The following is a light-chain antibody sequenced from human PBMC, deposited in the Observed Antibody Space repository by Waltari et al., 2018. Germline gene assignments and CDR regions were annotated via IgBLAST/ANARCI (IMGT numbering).Light chain of an antibody. CDR3: QQYNNWPPGT. J-gene: IGKJ1*01. Sequence: TVVTQSPATLSVSPGEIATPPCRTSQTIGFSLAWYQQKPGQAPRLLIYHASTRATGIPDRFSGSGSESDFTLTISSLQSEDVAVYYCQQYNNWPPGTFGQGTKVEI. V-gene: IGKV3-15*01. CDR2: HAS. CDR1: QTIGFS.